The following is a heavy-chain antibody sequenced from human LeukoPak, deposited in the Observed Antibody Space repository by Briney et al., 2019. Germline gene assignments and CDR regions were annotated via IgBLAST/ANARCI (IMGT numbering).Heavy chain of an antibody. CDR3: ARAPDYGDYFVGAFDI. CDR2: IYPGDSDT. J-gene: IGHJ3*02. CDR1: GYSFTSYW. Sequence: NHGESLKISCKGSGYSFTSYWIGWVRQMPGKGLEWMGIIYPGDSDTRYSPSFQGQVTISADKSISTAYLQWSSLKASDTAMYYCARAPDYGDYFVGAFDIWGQGTMVTVSS. D-gene: IGHD4-17*01. V-gene: IGHV5-51*01.